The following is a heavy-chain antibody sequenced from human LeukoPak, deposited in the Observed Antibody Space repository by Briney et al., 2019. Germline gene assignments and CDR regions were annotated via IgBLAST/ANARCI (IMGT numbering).Heavy chain of an antibody. Sequence: PGGALRLSCAAAGFIFSDAWMSWVRQAPGKGLEWVGCVTTKVDSEKKAYAAPAKGRLTISRDDSKNTPYLQMVSLKTTDTAVYYCSTGWDSTSHYPLDCWGQGTLVTVSS. CDR3: STGWDSTSHYPLDC. V-gene: IGHV3-15*01. CDR2: VTTKVDSEKK. CDR1: GFIFSDAW. D-gene: IGHD2/OR15-2a*01. J-gene: IGHJ4*02.